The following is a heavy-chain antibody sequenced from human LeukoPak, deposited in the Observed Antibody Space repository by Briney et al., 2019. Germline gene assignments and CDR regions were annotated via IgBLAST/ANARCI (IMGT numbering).Heavy chain of an antibody. J-gene: IGHJ3*02. D-gene: IGHD3-10*01. Sequence: SVKVSCKASGGAFSSYAISWVRQAPGQGLEWMGGIIPIFGTANYAQKFQGRVTITADESTSTAYMELSSLRSEDTAVYYCARRGITMVRGVIGAFDIWGQGTMVTVSS. V-gene: IGHV1-69*13. CDR1: GGAFSSYA. CDR3: ARRGITMVRGVIGAFDI. CDR2: IIPIFGTA.